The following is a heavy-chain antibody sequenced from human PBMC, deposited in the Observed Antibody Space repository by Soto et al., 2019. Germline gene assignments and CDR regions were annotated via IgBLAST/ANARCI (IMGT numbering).Heavy chain of an antibody. CDR2: MYPSGSS. D-gene: IGHD1-20*01. J-gene: IGHJ5*02. CDR3: AREGLHNRTDL. V-gene: IGHV4-4*02. Sequence: SATLSLTCTVSGGSISTTNWWSWFRQPPGKGLEWIGEMYPSGSSNYNPSLNSRVTISLDTSKNHFSLKLTSLTAADTAMYYCAREGLHNRTDLLGQGIQVTVS. CDR1: GGSISTTNW.